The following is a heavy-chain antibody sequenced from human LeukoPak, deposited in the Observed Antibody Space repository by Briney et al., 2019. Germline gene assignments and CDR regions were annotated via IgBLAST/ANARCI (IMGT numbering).Heavy chain of an antibody. J-gene: IGHJ6*02. CDR3: ASDYYGMDV. CDR1: GFTFSSFW. Sequence: GGSLRLSCAASGFTFSSFWMNWVRQAPGKGLVWVSRIDIDGRSTAYAGSVKGRFTVSRDNARNTLFLQMNSLSADDTAVYYCASDYYGMDVWGLGTTVTVSS. CDR2: IDIDGRST. V-gene: IGHV3-74*01.